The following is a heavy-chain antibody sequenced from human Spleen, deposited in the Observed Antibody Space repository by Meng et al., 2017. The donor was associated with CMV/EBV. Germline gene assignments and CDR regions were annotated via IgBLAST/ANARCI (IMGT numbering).Heavy chain of an antibody. CDR1: GFTFSNYA. V-gene: IGHV3-23*01. D-gene: IGHD2-21*01. J-gene: IGHJ4*02. Sequence: GGSLRLSCAVSGFTFSNYAMTWVRQAPGKGLEWVSVISGSGDSIYHADSVKGRFTISRDNSKNMLYLQMNSLRAEDTAVYYCAKEGGLWREIDYWGQGTLVTVSS. CDR3: AKEGGLWREIDY. CDR2: ISGSGDSI.